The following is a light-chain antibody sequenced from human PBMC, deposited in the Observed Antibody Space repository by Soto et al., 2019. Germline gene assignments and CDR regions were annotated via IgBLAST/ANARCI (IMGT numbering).Light chain of an antibody. CDR3: QHYYCYSDA. CDR2: KAS. Sequence: DVQMTQSPSARSASIGDRVTITCRASQTISSWLAWYQQKPGKAPKLLIYKASTLKSGVPSRFSGSGSGTEITLPISSLQPDDYVADYCQHYYCYSDAFGQGTKVDI. J-gene: IGKJ1*01. CDR1: QTISSW. V-gene: IGKV1-5*03.